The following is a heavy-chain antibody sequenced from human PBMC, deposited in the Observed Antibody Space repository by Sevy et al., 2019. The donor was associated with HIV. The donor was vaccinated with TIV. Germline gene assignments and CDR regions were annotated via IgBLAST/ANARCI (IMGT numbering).Heavy chain of an antibody. Sequence: GGSLRLSCAASGFTFSSFWMHWVRQAPGKGLEWVANIKQDGSEKYYVHSVKGRFTISRDNAKNSLYLQMNSLRAEDTAVYYCAREIVCGNSIWGQGTLVTVSS. J-gene: IGHJ4*02. V-gene: IGHV3-7*01. CDR1: GFTFSSFW. CDR3: AREIVCGNSI. CDR2: IKQDGSEK. D-gene: IGHD3-22*01.